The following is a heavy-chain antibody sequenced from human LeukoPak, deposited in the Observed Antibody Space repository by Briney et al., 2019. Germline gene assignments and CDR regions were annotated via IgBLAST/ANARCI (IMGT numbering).Heavy chain of an antibody. Sequence: SETLSLTCTVSGGSISSYYWSWIRQPPGKGLEWIGYIYYSGSTNYNPSLKSRVTISVDTSKNQFSLKLSSVTAADTAVYYCARENPEWELEAGFDYWGQGTLVTVSS. CDR3: ARENPEWELEAGFDY. J-gene: IGHJ4*02. V-gene: IGHV4-59*01. CDR1: GGSISSYY. D-gene: IGHD1-26*01. CDR2: IYYSGST.